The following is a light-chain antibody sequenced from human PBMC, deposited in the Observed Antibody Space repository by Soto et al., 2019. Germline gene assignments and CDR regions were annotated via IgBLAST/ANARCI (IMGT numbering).Light chain of an antibody. CDR2: EDS. CDR3: CSYAGSSTYV. CDR1: SSDVGGYNL. V-gene: IGLV2-23*01. Sequence: QSVLTQPASVSGSPGQSITISCTGTSSDVGGYNLVSWYQQHPGKAPKLMIYEDSKRPSGVSNRFSGSKSGNTASPTISGLQAEDEADYYCCSYAGSSTYVFGTGTKVTVL. J-gene: IGLJ1*01.